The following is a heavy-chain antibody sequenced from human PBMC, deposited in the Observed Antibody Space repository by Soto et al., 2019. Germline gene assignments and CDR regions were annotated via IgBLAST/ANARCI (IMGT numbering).Heavy chain of an antibody. Sequence: QVQLVQSGAEVKKPGASVKVSCKASGYTFTNFGISWVRQAPGQGLECMGWISAYNGNTNYAQNFQGRVTMTTDTSPTTAYMELRSLRSDDTAVDNCARGGTPIDSWGQGTLVTVSS. CDR2: ISAYNGNT. D-gene: IGHD3-16*01. V-gene: IGHV1-18*01. CDR3: ARGGTPIDS. J-gene: IGHJ4*02. CDR1: GYTFTNFG.